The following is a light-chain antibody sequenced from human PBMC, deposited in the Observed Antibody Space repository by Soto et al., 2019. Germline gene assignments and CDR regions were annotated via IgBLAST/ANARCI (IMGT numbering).Light chain of an antibody. Sequence: DIQMTQSPSSVSASVGDRVTITCRASQGIGDSLAWYQQKPGKAPNLLIHTASSLERGVPSRFSGGGSATDFTLTISSLQAEDFATYFCQQADTFPPTFGQGTKVEIK. CDR3: QQADTFPPT. CDR1: QGIGDS. CDR2: TAS. V-gene: IGKV1-12*01. J-gene: IGKJ2*01.